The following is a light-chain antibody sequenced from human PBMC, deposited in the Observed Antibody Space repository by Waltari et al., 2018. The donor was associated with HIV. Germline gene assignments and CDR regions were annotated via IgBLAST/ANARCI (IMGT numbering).Light chain of an antibody. J-gene: IGKJ3*01. CDR2: DVS. V-gene: IGKV3-11*01. Sequence: EIVLTQSPATLSLSPGERATLSCRASQSVSSSLAWYPQKPGPAPRLLISDVSNRATGIPARFSGSGSGTDFTLTISSLEPEDFAVYYCQQRSTWPRTFGPGTKVDIK. CDR1: QSVSSS. CDR3: QQRSTWPRT.